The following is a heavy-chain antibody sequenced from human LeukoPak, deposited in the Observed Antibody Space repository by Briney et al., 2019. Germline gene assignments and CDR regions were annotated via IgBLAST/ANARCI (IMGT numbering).Heavy chain of an antibody. CDR1: GGSFSGYY. V-gene: IGHV4-34*03. Sequence: PSETLSLTCAVYGGSFSGYYWSWIRQPPGRGLEWIGEINHSGSTNYNPSLKSRVTISVDTSKNQFSLKLSSVTAADTAVYYCSKCHYYYYMDVWGKGTTVTVSS. D-gene: IGHD5/OR15-5a*01. CDR2: INHSGST. J-gene: IGHJ6*03. CDR3: SKCHYYYYMDV.